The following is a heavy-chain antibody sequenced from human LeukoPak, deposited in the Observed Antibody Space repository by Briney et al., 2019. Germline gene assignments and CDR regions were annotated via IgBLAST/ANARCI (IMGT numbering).Heavy chain of an antibody. V-gene: IGHV4-59*01. CDR2: VYYSGST. CDR1: GGSISTYY. D-gene: IGHD3-10*01. J-gene: IGHJ4*02. Sequence: SETLSLTCTVSGGSISTYYWSWIRRPPGKGLEWIGYVYYSGSTNYNPSLKSRVTISVDTSKNQFSLKLSSVTAADTAVYYCARIFPYYGSGFTFDYWGQGTLVTVSS. CDR3: ARIFPYYGSGFTFDY.